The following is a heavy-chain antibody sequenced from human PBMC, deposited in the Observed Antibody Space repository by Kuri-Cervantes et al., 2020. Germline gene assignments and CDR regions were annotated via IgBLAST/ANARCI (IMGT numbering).Heavy chain of an antibody. D-gene: IGHD3-9*01. J-gene: IGHJ4*02. CDR1: GGSFSGYY. CDR2: VKEGGVT. V-gene: IGHV4-34*09. CDR3: ARVQYFDGTGTFPLDY. Sequence: SQTLSLTCGVHGGSFSGYYWSWTRQSPGKGLEWIGDVKEGGVTNYNPSLKSRVTISIDKSKNQFSLRLTSVSVADTAVYYCARVQYFDGTGTFPLDYWGQGILVTVSS.